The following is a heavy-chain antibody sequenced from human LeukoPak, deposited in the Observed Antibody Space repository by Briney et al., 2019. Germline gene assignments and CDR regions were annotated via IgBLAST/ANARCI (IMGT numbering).Heavy chain of an antibody. D-gene: IGHD4-17*01. V-gene: IGHV3-7*01. CDR1: GFTFSSYW. Sequence: GGSLGLSCAASGFTFSSYWMSWVRQAPGKGLEWVANIKQDGSEKYYVDSVKGRFTISRDNAKNSLYLQMNSLRAEDTAVYYCLYGDYASFDYWGQGTLVTVSS. CDR3: LYGDYASFDY. J-gene: IGHJ4*02. CDR2: IKQDGSEK.